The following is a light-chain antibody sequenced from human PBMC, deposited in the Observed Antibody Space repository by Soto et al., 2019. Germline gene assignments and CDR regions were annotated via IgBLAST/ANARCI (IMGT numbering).Light chain of an antibody. J-gene: IGKJ1*01. CDR1: QSVSSSY. V-gene: IGKV3-20*01. Sequence: EIVLTQSPGTLSLSPGERATLSCRASQSVSSSYLAWNQQKPGQAPRLLIYGASSRATGIPDRFSGSGSGTDFPLTISRLEPEDFAVYYCQQYGNSPRTFGQGTKVEIK. CDR2: GAS. CDR3: QQYGNSPRT.